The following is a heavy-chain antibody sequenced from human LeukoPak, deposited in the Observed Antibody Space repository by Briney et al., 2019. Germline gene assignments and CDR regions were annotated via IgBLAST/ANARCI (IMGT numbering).Heavy chain of an antibody. V-gene: IGHV4-4*07. CDR1: GGSINSYY. J-gene: IGHJ4*02. CDR3: ARGGKATVVTI. D-gene: IGHD4-23*01. CDR2: IYSSGST. Sequence: SETLSLTCTVSGGSINSYYWSWIRQPAGKGLEWIGRIYSSGSTNYNPSLKSRVSMSVDTSKNQFSLKLTSVTAADTAVYYCARGGKATVVTIWGQGILVTVSS.